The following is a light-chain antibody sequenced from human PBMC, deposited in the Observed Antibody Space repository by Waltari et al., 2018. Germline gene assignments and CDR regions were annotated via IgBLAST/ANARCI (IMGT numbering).Light chain of an antibody. CDR3: QQYYSSPVT. CDR1: QSVLYRSDNKNY. CDR2: WAS. V-gene: IGKV4-1*01. Sequence: DIVMTQSPDSLAVSLGERATINCKSSQSVLYRSDNKNYLGWYQQKPGLPPKLPIYWASTRESGVPYRFSGSGSGTDFTLTISSLQAEDVAVYYCQQYYSSPVTFGQGTRLEIK. J-gene: IGKJ5*01.